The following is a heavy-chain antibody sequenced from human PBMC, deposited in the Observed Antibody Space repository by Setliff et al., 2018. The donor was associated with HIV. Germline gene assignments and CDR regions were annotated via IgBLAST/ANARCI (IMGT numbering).Heavy chain of an antibody. CDR2: IYYSGST. Sequence: PSETLSLTCTVSGGSISTYYWSWIRQSPGKGLEWIGYIYYSGSTKYNPSLKGRLTISVDTSKNQFSLKLRSVTAADTAFYYCARGVTHPPPFGAFDIWGLGTLVTVSS. CDR1: GGSISTYY. V-gene: IGHV4-59*01. J-gene: IGHJ3*02. CDR3: ARGVTHPPPFGAFDI. D-gene: IGHD5-18*01.